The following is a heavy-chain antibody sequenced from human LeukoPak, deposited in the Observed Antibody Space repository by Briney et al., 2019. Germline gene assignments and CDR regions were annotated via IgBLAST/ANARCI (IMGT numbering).Heavy chain of an antibody. V-gene: IGHV4-59*08. CDR3: ARRASSSSWFYGMDV. D-gene: IGHD6-13*01. CDR1: GGSISRYY. CDR2: IHNCGST. J-gene: IGHJ6*02. Sequence: SETLSLTCTVSGGSISRYYWSWIRQPPGKGLEWIGWIGCIHNCGSTSYNPSLESRVTISVDTSKNQLSLRLTSVTAADTAVYYCARRASSSSWFYGMDVWGQGTTVTVSS.